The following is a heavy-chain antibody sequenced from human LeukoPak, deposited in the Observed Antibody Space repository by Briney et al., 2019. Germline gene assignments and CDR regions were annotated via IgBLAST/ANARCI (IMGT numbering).Heavy chain of an antibody. CDR3: AKDVRSVSAAGIFDY. V-gene: IGHV3-23*01. Sequence: GGSLRLSCAASGFTFSSYAMSWVRQAPGKWLEWVSAISGSGGSTYYADSVKGRFTISRDNSKNTLYLQMNSLRAEDTAVYYCAKDVRSVSAAGIFDYWGQGTLVTVSS. CDR1: GFTFSSYA. J-gene: IGHJ4*02. CDR2: ISGSGGST. D-gene: IGHD6-13*01.